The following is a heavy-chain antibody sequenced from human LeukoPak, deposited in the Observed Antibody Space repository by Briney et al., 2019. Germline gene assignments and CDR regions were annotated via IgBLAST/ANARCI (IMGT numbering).Heavy chain of an antibody. V-gene: IGHV4-59*01. D-gene: IGHD4-17*01. CDR3: ARGIESYGDYGY. J-gene: IGHJ4*02. CDR2: MYNSGST. Sequence: PSETVSLTCTVSGDSISGSYLRWIRQPPGKGLEWIAYMYNSGSTNYNPPIKRRVTISIETSKNQFSLKLSSLTAADTAIYYCARGIESYGDYGYWGQGTLVTVSS. CDR1: GDSISGSY.